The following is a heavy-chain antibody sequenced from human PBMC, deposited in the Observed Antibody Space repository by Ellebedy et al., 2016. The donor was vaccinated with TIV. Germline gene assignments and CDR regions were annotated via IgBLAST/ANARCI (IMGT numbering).Heavy chain of an antibody. J-gene: IGHJ1*01. Sequence: MPSETLSLTCTVFGGSSSGYYWSWIRQPPGKGLEWIGYIYYNGNTNYNPSLKSRVSMTVDTSKNQFSLKLSSVTAADTAVYYCARLYDSSGHYFREYGYFQLWGQGTLVIVSS. CDR2: IYYNGNT. D-gene: IGHD3-22*01. V-gene: IGHV4-59*01. CDR1: GGSSSGYY. CDR3: ARLYDSSGHYFREYGYFQL.